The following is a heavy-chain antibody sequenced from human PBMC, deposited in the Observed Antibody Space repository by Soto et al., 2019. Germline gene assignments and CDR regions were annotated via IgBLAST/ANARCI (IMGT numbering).Heavy chain of an antibody. D-gene: IGHD3-10*01. CDR1: GFTFSSYG. J-gene: IGHJ6*02. Sequence: QVQLVESGGGVVQPGRSLRLSCAASGFTFSSYGMHWVRQAPGKGLEWVAVISYEGSNKYYADSVKGRFTISRDNSKNTLYLQMNSLRAEDTAVYYCAKDRDTMVRGLLYYYYGMEVWGQGTTGTVSS. V-gene: IGHV3-30*18. CDR3: AKDRDTMVRGLLYYYYGMEV. CDR2: ISYEGSNK.